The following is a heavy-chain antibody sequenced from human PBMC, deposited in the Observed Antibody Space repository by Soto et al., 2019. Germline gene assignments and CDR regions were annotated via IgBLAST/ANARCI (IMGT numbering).Heavy chain of an antibody. V-gene: IGHV3-23*01. CDR2: ISGSGGST. D-gene: IGHD2-8*01. CDR3: AKGPYCTNGVCEVDYYYYAMDV. J-gene: IGHJ6*02. CDR1: GFTFSSYA. Sequence: GGSLRLSCAASGFTFSSYAISWVRQAPGQRLEWVSAISGSGGSTYYADSVKGRFTISRDNSKNTLYLQMNRLRAEDTAVYYCAKGPYCTNGVCEVDYYYYAMDVWGQGTTVTVSS.